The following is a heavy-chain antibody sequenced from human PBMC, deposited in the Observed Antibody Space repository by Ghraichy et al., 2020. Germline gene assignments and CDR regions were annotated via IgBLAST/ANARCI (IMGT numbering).Heavy chain of an antibody. CDR1: GFTVSSNY. V-gene: IGHV3-53*04. D-gene: IGHD5-12*01. CDR2: IYSGGST. Sequence: GGSLRLSCAASGFTVSSNYMSWVRQAPGKGLEWVSVIYSGGSTYYADSVKGRFTISRHNSKNTLYLQMNSLRAEDTAVYYCAREKVVATIRDGMDVWGQGTTVTVSS. J-gene: IGHJ6*02. CDR3: AREKVVATIRDGMDV.